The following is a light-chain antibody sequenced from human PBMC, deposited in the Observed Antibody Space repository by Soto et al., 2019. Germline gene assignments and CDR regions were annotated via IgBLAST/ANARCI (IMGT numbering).Light chain of an antibody. CDR1: SSDVGGYNF. CDR2: DVS. J-gene: IGLJ2*01. CDR3: CSYAGSSTLV. V-gene: IGLV2-11*01. Sequence: QSVLTQPRSVSGSPGQSLTISCTGASSDVGGYNFVSWYQHHPGKAPKLMIYDVSKRPSGIPDRFSGSKSGNTASLSISGLQAEDEADYYCCSYAGSSTLVFGGGTQLTVL.